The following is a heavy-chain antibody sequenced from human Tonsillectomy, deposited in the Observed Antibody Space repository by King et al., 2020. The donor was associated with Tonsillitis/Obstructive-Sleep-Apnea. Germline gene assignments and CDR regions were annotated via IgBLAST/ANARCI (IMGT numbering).Heavy chain of an antibody. CDR3: AKDHGLAGYFYYMDV. Sequence: VQLVESGGGLVQPGRSLRLSCAASGFTFDVYAMHWVRQTPGKGLEWVSGISWYSRRIGYADSVKGRFTITRDNAKSSLYLEMNSLRVDDTALYYCAKDHGLAGYFYYMDVWGKGTTVTVS. J-gene: IGHJ6*03. CDR2: ISWYSRRI. V-gene: IGHV3-9*01. CDR1: GFTFDVYA. D-gene: IGHD2-21*01.